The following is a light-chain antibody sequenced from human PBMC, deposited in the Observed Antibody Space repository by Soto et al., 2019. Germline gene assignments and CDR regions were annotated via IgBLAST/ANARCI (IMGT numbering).Light chain of an antibody. CDR2: GAS. CDR1: QTINTY. CDR3: QQYNSYPQT. J-gene: IGKJ1*01. V-gene: IGKV1-16*01. Sequence: DIPLTHSPSLLSATLPERVTMXLRASQTINTYLTWYQQKPGKAPNLLIHGASNLQSGVPSRFSGSGSGTDFTLTISSLQPEDFATYYCQQYNSYPQTFGQGTKVDI.